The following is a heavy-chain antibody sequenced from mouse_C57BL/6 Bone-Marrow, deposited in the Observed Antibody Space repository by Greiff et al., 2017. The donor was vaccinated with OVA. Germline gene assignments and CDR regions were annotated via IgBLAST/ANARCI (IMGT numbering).Heavy chain of an antibody. Sequence: EVKLMESGGGLVKPGGSLKLSCAASGFTFSSYAMSWVRQTPEKRLEWVATISDGGSYTYYPDNVKGRFTISRDNAKNNLYLQMSHLKSEDTAMYYCAGTAHYYAMDYWGQGTSVTVSS. CDR2: ISDGGSYT. V-gene: IGHV5-4*03. J-gene: IGHJ4*01. CDR1: GFTFSSYA. CDR3: AGTAHYYAMDY. D-gene: IGHD1-2*01.